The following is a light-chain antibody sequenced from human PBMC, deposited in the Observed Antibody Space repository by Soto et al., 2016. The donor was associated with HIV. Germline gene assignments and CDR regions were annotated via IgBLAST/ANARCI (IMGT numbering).Light chain of an antibody. J-gene: IGKJ1*01. Sequence: DIQMTQSPSTLSASVGDRVTITCRASQRISNWLAWYQQKPGKAPNLLIYKASTLESGVPLRFSGSGSGTEFILTISSLQPDDFATYYCQEYNSYPRTFGQGTKVEIK. V-gene: IGKV1-5*03. CDR2: KAS. CDR3: QEYNSYPRT. CDR1: QRISNW.